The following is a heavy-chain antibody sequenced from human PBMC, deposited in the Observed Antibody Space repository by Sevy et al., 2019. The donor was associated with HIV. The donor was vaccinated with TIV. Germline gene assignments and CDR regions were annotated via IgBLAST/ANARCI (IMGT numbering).Heavy chain of an antibody. CDR2: ISSSGSTI. CDR1: GFTFSDYY. V-gene: IGHV3-11*01. Sequence: GGSLRLSCAASGFTFSDYYMSWIRQAPGKGLECVSYISSSGSTIYYADSVKGRFTISRDNAKNSLYLQMNSLRAEDTAVYYCARDIDSSGRYYFDYWGQGTLVTVSS. D-gene: IGHD3-22*01. CDR3: ARDIDSSGRYYFDY. J-gene: IGHJ4*02.